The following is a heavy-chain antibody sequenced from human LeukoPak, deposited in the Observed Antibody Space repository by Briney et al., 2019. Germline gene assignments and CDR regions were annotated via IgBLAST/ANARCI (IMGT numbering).Heavy chain of an antibody. Sequence: PGGSLRLSCAASGFTLSSYGMHWVRQAPGKGLEWAAVIWYDGSNKYYADSVKGRFTISRDTSKNTLYLQMNSLRAEDTAVYFCARDWSTTEGFVWGQGTLVTVSS. J-gene: IGHJ4*02. CDR2: IWYDGSNK. D-gene: IGHD3-3*01. V-gene: IGHV3-33*01. CDR3: ARDWSTTEGFV. CDR1: GFTLSSYG.